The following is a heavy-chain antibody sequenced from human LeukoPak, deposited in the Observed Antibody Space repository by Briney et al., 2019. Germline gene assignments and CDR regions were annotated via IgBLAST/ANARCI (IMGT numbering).Heavy chain of an antibody. CDR1: GGSFSGYY. CDR2: INHSGST. Sequence: PSETLSLTCAVYGGSFSGYYWSWIRQPPGKGLEWIGEINHSGSTNYNPSLKSRVTISVDTSKNQFSLKLSSVTAADTAVYYCARPNIAVAGTASAFDIWGQGTMVTVSP. J-gene: IGHJ3*02. V-gene: IGHV4-34*01. CDR3: ARPNIAVAGTASAFDI. D-gene: IGHD6-19*01.